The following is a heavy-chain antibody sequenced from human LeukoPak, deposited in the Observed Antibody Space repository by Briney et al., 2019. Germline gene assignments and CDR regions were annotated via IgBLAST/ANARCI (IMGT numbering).Heavy chain of an antibody. CDR3: ARGRGIAAVASYYYYYMDV. CDR2: INHSGST. Sequence: SEPLSLTCAVYGGSFSGYYWSWIRQPPGKGLEWIGEINHSGSTNYNPSLKSRVTISVDTSKNQFSLKLSSVTAADTAVYYCARGRGIAAVASYYYYYMDVWGKGTTVTVSS. J-gene: IGHJ6*03. CDR1: GGSFSGYY. D-gene: IGHD6-13*01. V-gene: IGHV4-34*01.